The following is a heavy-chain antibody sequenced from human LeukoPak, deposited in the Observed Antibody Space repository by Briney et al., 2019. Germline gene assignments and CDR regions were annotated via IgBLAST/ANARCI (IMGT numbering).Heavy chain of an antibody. V-gene: IGHV3-20*04. D-gene: IGHD2-2*01. J-gene: IGHJ4*02. CDR2: INWSGGST. CDR1: GFAFDEHG. Sequence: GGSLRLSCSASGFAFDEHGMSWVRQVPGKGLEWVSGINWSGGSTGYADPLRGRFTISRDNAENSLYLQMDSLRAEDTALYYCARAPITSPFYFDYWGQGTLVTVSS. CDR3: ARAPITSPFYFDY.